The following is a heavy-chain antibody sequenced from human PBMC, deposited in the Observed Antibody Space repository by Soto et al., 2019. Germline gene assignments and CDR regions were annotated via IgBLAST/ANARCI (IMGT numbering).Heavy chain of an antibody. Sequence: SETLSLTCAVYGGSFSGYYWSWIRQPPGKGLEWIGEINHSGSTNYNPSLKSRVTISVDTSKNQFSLKLSSVTAADTAVYYCARVLAGATFYYYYYMDVWGKGTPVTVSS. CDR2: INHSGST. V-gene: IGHV4-34*01. D-gene: IGHD1-1*01. CDR1: GGSFSGYY. J-gene: IGHJ6*03. CDR3: ARVLAGATFYYYYYMDV.